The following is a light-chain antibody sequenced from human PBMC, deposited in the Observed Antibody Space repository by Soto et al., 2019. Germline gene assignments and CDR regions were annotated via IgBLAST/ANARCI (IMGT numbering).Light chain of an antibody. CDR1: NSNIGSNP. J-gene: IGLJ2*01. Sequence: QSVLTQPPSASGTPGQRVTISCSGGNSNIGSNPVHWYRQLPGTAPKLLMYSNNQRPSGVPDRFSGSKSGTSASLAISGLQSEDEADYYCAVWEDSLNGRVFGGGTTLTVL. CDR2: SNN. CDR3: AVWEDSLNGRV. V-gene: IGLV1-44*01.